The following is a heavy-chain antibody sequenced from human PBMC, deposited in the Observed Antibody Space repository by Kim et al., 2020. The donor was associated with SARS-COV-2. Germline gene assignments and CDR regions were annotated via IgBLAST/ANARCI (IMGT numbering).Heavy chain of an antibody. Sequence: GGSLRLSCAASGFTFSSYGMHWVRQAPGKGLEWVAVISYDGSNKYYADSVKGRFTISRDNSKNTLYLQMNSLRAEDTAVYYCAKDGRITMVRGQYNWFDP. CDR3: AKDGRITMVRGQYNWFDP. J-gene: IGHJ5*02. CDR1: GFTFSSYG. CDR2: ISYDGSNK. V-gene: IGHV3-30*18. D-gene: IGHD3-10*01.